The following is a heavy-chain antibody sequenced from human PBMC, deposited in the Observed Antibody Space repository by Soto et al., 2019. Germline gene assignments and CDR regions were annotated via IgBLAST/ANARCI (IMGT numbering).Heavy chain of an antibody. CDR1: GFTFSNHG. CDR2: IYYDGSSE. D-gene: IGHD1-26*01. J-gene: IGHJ4*02. CDR3: ARGRGSGSFYQLDY. V-gene: IGHV3-33*01. Sequence: QVQLVESGGGVVQPGRSLRLSCAASGFTFSNHGMHWVRQAPGKGLEWVARIYYDGSSEFYADSVKGRFTISRDSSKTTVYLEMNSLRAEDTAVYYWARGRGSGSFYQLDYWGQGTLVTVSP.